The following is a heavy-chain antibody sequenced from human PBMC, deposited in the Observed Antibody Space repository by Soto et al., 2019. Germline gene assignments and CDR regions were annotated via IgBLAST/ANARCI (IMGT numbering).Heavy chain of an antibody. D-gene: IGHD2-2*01. CDR1: GFSLSTTAEG. V-gene: IGHV2-5*02. CDR3: AHGSCSSADCYPNPYLDY. J-gene: IGHJ4*02. CDR2: IYWDDDE. Sequence: QITLKECGPTLVTPTQTLTLTCTFSGFSLSTTAEGVGWISQPPGKALEWLALIYWDDDERYSPSLKSRLTITKDTSKNQVVITMTNVDPVDTATYYCAHGSCSSADCYPNPYLDYWGEGILVTVSS.